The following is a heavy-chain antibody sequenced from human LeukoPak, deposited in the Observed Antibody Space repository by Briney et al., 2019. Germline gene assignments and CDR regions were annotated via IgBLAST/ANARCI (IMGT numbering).Heavy chain of an antibody. Sequence: GGSLRLSCAASGFTFSDYYMSWIRQAPGKGLEWVSSIRSSGSTIYYADSVKGRFTISRDNAKNPLYLQMNSLRAEDTAVYYCARDGSKYCSSTSCYSGYYYYPLDVWGQGATVTVSS. J-gene: IGHJ6*02. V-gene: IGHV3-11*01. D-gene: IGHD2-2*01. CDR2: IRSSGSTI. CDR3: ARDGSKYCSSTSCYSGYYYYPLDV. CDR1: GFTFSDYY.